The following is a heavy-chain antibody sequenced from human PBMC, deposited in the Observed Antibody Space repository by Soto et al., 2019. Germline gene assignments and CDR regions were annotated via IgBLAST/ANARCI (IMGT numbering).Heavy chain of an antibody. D-gene: IGHD2-8*01. CDR1: GFTFDNYA. V-gene: IGHV3-9*01. CDR2: ISWNSGTT. Sequence: CAASGFTFDNYAMHWVRQVPGKAPEWVSGISWNSGTTGYADSVKGRFTISRDSARNSLYLQMNSLRPEDTALYYCAKDVRDLWWGGGYFENWGQGTPVTVSS. CDR3: AKDVRDLWWGGGYFEN. J-gene: IGHJ4*02.